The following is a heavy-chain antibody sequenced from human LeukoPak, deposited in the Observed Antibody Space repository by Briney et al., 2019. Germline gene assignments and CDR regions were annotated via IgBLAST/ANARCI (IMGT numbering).Heavy chain of an antibody. CDR2: IIPIFGIA. CDR1: GGTFSSYA. J-gene: IGHJ3*02. V-gene: IGHV1-69*13. D-gene: IGHD3-10*01. Sequence: SVKVSCKASGGTFSSYAISWVRQAPGQGLEWMGRIIPIFGIANYAQKFQGRVTITADESTSTAYMELSSLRSEDTAVYYCAVTWSYDAFDIWGQGTMVTVSS. CDR3: AVTWSYDAFDI.